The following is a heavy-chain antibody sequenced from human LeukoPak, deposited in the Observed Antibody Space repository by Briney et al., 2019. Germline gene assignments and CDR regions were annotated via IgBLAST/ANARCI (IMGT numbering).Heavy chain of an antibody. V-gene: IGHV3-7*03. J-gene: IGHJ4*02. CDR3: AKVVVVVTAIPNYFDY. Sequence: PGGSLRLSCAASGFTFSSYWMSWVRQAPGKGLEWVANIKQDGSEKYYVDSVKGRFTISRDNSKNTLYLQMNSLRAEDTAVYYCAKVVVVVTAIPNYFDYWGQGTLVTVSS. CDR2: IKQDGSEK. D-gene: IGHD2-21*02. CDR1: GFTFSSYW.